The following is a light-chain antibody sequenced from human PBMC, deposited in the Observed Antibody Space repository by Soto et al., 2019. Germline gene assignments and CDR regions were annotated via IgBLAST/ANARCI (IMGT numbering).Light chain of an antibody. Sequence: EIVLTQSPATLSLSPGQRATLSCRASQSVRSNFLSWYQQKPGQAPRLLIYAASARATGFPARFSGSGSGTDFTLTISSLQPEDVAVYYCQQDYNLPLTFDGGTKVEIK. J-gene: IGKJ4*01. CDR1: QSVRSNF. V-gene: IGKV3D-7*01. CDR3: QQDYNLPLT. CDR2: AAS.